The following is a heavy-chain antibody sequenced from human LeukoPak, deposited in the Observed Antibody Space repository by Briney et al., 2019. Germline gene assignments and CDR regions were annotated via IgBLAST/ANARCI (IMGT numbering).Heavy chain of an antibody. V-gene: IGHV1-46*01. J-gene: IGHJ5*02. CDR1: GYTFTSYY. CDR3: AREGDVDTATWHWFDP. D-gene: IGHD5-18*01. CDR2: INPSGGST. Sequence: VSVKVSCKASGYTFTSYYMHWVRQAPGQGLEWMGKINPSGGSTSYAQKFQGRVTMTRDTSTSTVYMELSRLRSEDTAVYYCAREGDVDTATWHWFDPWGQGTLVTVPS.